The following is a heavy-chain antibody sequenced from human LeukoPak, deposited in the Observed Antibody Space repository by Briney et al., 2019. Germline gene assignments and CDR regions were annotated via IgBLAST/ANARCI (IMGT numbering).Heavy chain of an antibody. J-gene: IGHJ4*02. CDR2: ISSSSSTI. CDR1: GFTFSSYS. V-gene: IGHV3-48*01. CDR3: AGGHYYDSSGYVSY. Sequence: GGSLRLSCAASGFTFSSYSMNWVRQAPGKGLEWVSYISSSSSTIYYADSVKGRFTISRDNAKNSLYLQMNSLRAEDTAVYYCAGGHYYDSSGYVSYWGQGTLVTVSS. D-gene: IGHD3-22*01.